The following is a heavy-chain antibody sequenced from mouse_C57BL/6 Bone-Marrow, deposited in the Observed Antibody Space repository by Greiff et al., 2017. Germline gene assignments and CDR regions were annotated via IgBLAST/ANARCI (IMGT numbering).Heavy chain of an antibody. CDR3: ARLSDGGNCASFAY. J-gene: IGHJ3*01. Sequence: VQLQQSGAELVRPGTSVKVSCKASGYAFTTYLIEWVKQRPGQGLEWIGVINPGSGGTNYNEKFKGKATLTADKSSSTAYMQLSSLTSEDSAVYCCARLSDGGNCASFAYWGQGTLVTVSA. CDR2: INPGSGGT. D-gene: IGHD2-1*01. CDR1: GYAFTTYL. V-gene: IGHV1-54*01.